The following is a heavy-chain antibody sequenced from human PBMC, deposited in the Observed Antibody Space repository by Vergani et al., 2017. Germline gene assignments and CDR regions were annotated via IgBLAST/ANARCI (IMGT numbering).Heavy chain of an antibody. V-gene: IGHV4-34*01. J-gene: IGHJ2*01. CDR3: ARPMVRGVIGWYFDL. D-gene: IGHD3-10*01. CDR2: INHSGST. CDR1: GGSFSGYY. Sequence: QVQLQQWGAGLLKPSETLSLTCAVYGGSFSGYYWSWIRQPPGKGLEWIGEINHSGSTNYNPSLKSRVTISVDTSKNQFSLKLSSVTAADTAVYYCARPMVRGVIGWYFDLWGRGTLVTVSS.